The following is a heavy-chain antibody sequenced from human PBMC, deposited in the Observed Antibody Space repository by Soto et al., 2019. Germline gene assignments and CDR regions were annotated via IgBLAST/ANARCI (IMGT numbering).Heavy chain of an antibody. CDR1: GFSLTTSGVG. J-gene: IGHJ4*02. Sequence: QITLKESGPTLVKPTQTLTLTCTFSGFSLTTSGVGVGWIRQPPGKALEWLAVIYWDDDKRYSPSLKSRLTIIKDTSKNQVVLTMTNMDPADTATYSCAHTLAIGGPPDYWGQGTLVTVSS. CDR2: IYWDDDK. V-gene: IGHV2-5*02. D-gene: IGHD2-15*01. CDR3: AHTLAIGGPPDY.